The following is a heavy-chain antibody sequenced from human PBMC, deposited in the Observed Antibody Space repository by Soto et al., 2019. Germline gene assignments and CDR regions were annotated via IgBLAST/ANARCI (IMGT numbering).Heavy chain of an antibody. CDR3: ARSHAGWYSYV. CDR2: LWYGGKYQ. CDR1: GSTFSNSA. V-gene: IGHV3-33*01. Sequence: QVVESGGGVVQPGRSLRLSCAVSGSTFSNSAMHWVRQAPGKGLEWVAVLWYGGKYQDYAASVKGRFTISSDNSNNTLCLQINSLTALDTAVYLCARSHAGWYSYVWGRGTLVTVSS. J-gene: IGHJ2*01. D-gene: IGHD6-19*01.